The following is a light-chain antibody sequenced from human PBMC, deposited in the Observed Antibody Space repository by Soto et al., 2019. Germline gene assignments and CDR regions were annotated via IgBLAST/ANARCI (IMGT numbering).Light chain of an antibody. CDR2: DAS. V-gene: IGKV3-20*01. J-gene: IGKJ5*01. CDR1: QSVRSSN. CDR3: QQYGSTPPIT. Sequence: EIVLTQSPGTLSLSPGERATLSCRASQSVRSSNLAWYQQKPGQAPRLLIYDASSRATGIPDRFGGSGSGTDFTLTISRLEAEDFAVYYCQQYGSTPPITFGQGTRLENK.